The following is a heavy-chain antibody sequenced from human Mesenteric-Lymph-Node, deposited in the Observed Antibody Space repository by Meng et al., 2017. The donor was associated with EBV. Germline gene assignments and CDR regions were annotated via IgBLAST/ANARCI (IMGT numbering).Heavy chain of an antibody. Sequence: QLPLQEPGSGLVKPPQTLSLTCAVSGGSISSGGYSWSWIRQPPGMGLEWIGYIYDSGITYYNPSLKSRVTISVDRSKNQFSLKLNSVTAADTAVYYCASGYSAYDVQLYFDYWGQGALVTVSS. V-gene: IGHV4-30-2*01. D-gene: IGHD5-12*01. J-gene: IGHJ4*02. CDR2: IYDSGIT. CDR3: ASGYSAYDVQLYFDY. CDR1: GGSISSGGYS.